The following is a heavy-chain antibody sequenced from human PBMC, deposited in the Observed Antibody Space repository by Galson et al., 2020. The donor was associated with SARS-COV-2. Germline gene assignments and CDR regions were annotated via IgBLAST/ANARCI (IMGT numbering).Heavy chain of an antibody. CDR1: GYSFTSYW. CDR2: IYPGDSDT. J-gene: IGHJ4*02. D-gene: IGHD4-17*01. CDR3: ARLLAVTTRRPCYYFDY. V-gene: IGHV5-51*01. Sequence: GESLKISCKGSGYSFTSYWIGWVRQMPGKGLEWMGIIYPGDSDTRYSPSFQGQVTISADKSISTAYLQWSSLKASDTAMYYCARLLAVTTRRPCYYFDYWGQGTLVTVSS.